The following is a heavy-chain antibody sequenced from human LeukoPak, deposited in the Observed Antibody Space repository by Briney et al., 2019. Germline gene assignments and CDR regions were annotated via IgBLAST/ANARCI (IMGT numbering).Heavy chain of an antibody. D-gene: IGHD1-1*01. V-gene: IGHV3-74*01. CDR3: ARGTGTTFDH. J-gene: IGHJ4*02. Sequence: PGGSLRLSCAASGFAFSNYWIHWVRQAPGKGLVWVSRFNGDGVSTTYADSVKGRFTISSDNAKNTLYLQMNSLRAEDTAVYYCARGTGTTFDHWGQGTLVTVSS. CDR1: GFAFSNYW. CDR2: FNGDGVST.